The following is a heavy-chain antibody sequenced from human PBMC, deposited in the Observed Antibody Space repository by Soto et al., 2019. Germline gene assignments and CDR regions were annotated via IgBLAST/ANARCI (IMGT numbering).Heavy chain of an antibody. Sequence: QVQLVQSGVEVKKPGASMKISCRTSGYTFTNYAINWVRQAPGQGLEWVAWISTQSGTTKYGQRLQGRVTVTTDTSTSTAYMDMRNLRSDDTALYYCARGGYKDSWGQGTLVSVSS. CDR1: GYTFTNYA. V-gene: IGHV1-18*01. CDR3: ARGGYKDS. CDR2: ISTQSGTT. D-gene: IGHD5-12*01. J-gene: IGHJ4*02.